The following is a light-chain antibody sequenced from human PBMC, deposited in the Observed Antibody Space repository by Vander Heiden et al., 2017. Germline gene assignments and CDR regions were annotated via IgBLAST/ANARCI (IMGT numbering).Light chain of an antibody. V-gene: IGKV3-11*02. CDR1: QSVSSY. CDR3: QQRSNWPAA. CDR2: EAS. J-gene: IGKJ4*01. Sequence: IVLTHPPATLSLSPGERATRSCRASQSVSSYLAWYQQKPGQAPRLLIYEASNRATGVPARFSGSGSERDFTLTISSLEPEDFAIYYCQQRSNWPAAFGGGTMVEIK.